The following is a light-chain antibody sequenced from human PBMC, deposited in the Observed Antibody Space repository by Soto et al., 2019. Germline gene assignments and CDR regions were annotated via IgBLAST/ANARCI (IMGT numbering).Light chain of an antibody. V-gene: IGLV2-14*01. CDR1: SSDVGGYNY. Sequence: QSVLTQPASVSGSPGQSITISCTGTSSDVGGYNYVSWYQQHPGKAPKLMIYDVSNWPSGVSNRFSGSKSGNTASLTISGLQAEDEADYYCSSYTSSSTPYVFGTGTKLTVL. CDR2: DVS. CDR3: SSYTSSSTPYV. J-gene: IGLJ1*01.